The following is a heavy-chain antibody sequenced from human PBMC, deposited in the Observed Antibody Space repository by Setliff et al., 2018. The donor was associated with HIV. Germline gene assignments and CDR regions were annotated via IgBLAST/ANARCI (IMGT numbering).Heavy chain of an antibody. Sequence: SETLSLTCTVSGDSISGYHWSWIRQPAGKGLEWIGRAYMSVTSNYNPPLESRLSMSVDTSQNRFSLRLTSVTAADTAVYYCARVADYDLTSYYFFDYWGRGTLVTVSS. CDR1: GDSISGYH. CDR2: AYMSVTS. J-gene: IGHJ4*02. D-gene: IGHD3-9*01. CDR3: ARVADYDLTSYYFFDY. V-gene: IGHV4-4*07.